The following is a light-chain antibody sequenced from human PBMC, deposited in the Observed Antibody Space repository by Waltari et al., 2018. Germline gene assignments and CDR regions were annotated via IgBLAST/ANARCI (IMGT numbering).Light chain of an antibody. Sequence: EIVMTQSPDTLSVSPGERANLSCRASQNIANNLAWYQQRPGQAPRLLSYGASIRATGIPARFNSIGSGTDYTLTISVLESEDSASYYCQQYNDRTLELNFGGGTKVEIK. J-gene: IGKJ4*01. V-gene: IGKV3D-15*03. CDR2: GAS. CDR3: QQYNDRTLELN. CDR1: QNIANN.